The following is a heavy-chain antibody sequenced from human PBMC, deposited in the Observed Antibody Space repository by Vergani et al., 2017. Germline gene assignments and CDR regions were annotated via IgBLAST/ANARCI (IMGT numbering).Heavy chain of an antibody. CDR3: ATDDGGMVRDPGGDYYYYGMDV. CDR1: GFTFTSSA. J-gene: IGHJ6*02. Sequence: QMQLVQSGPEVKKPGTSVKVSCKASGFTFTSSAMQWVRQARGQRLEWIGWIVVGSGNTNYAQKFQERVTITRDMSTSTAYMELSSLRSEDTAVYYCATDDGGMVRDPGGDYYYYGMDVWGQGTTVTVSS. V-gene: IGHV1-58*02. CDR2: IVVGSGNT. D-gene: IGHD3-10*01.